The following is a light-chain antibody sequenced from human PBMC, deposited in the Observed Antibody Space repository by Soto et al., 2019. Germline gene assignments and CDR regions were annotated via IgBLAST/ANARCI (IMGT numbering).Light chain of an antibody. V-gene: IGLV1-51*02. CDR3: GTWDSSLTAGV. Sequence: QSVLTQPPSVSAAPGQMVTISCSGGSSNIGNNYVSWYQQLPGTVPKLLIYGNNKRPSGIPDRFSGSKSGTSASLDIAGLQTGDEADYYCGTWDSSLTAGVFGGGTKVTVL. CDR2: GNN. J-gene: IGLJ2*01. CDR1: SSNIGNNY.